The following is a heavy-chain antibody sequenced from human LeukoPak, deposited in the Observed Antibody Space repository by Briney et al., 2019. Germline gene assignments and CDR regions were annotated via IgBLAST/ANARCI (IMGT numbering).Heavy chain of an antibody. V-gene: IGHV3-49*03. D-gene: IGHD3-16*01. CDR2: IRSKACGGTT. CDR3: TRVSTIKRGSRESNFDY. CDR1: GFTFGDYA. Sequence: GGSLRLSCTASGFTFGDYAMSWFRQAPGKGLEWVGFIRSKACGGTTEYAASVKGRFTISRDDSKSIAYLQMNSLKTEDTAVYYCTRVSTIKRGSRESNFDYWGQGTLVTVSS. J-gene: IGHJ4*02.